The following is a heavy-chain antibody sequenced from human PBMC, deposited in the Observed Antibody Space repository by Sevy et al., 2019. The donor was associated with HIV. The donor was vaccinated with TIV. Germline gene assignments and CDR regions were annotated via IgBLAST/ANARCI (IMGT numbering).Heavy chain of an antibody. Sequence: SETLSLTCTVSGGSISSYYWSWIRQPPGKGLEWIGYINYSGRTNYNPSLKIRVTISVDTSKNQFSLKLSSVTAADTAVYYCARTRSILWALDAFDIWGQGTMVTVSS. V-gene: IGHV4-59*01. J-gene: IGHJ3*02. D-gene: IGHD2-21*01. CDR2: INYSGRT. CDR1: GGSISSYY. CDR3: ARTRSILWALDAFDI.